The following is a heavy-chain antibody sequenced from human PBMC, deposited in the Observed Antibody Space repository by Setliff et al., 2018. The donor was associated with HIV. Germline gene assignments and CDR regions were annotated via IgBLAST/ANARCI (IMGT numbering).Heavy chain of an antibody. CDR2: IIPIFGTA. CDR1: GGTFSSYA. V-gene: IGHV1-69*13. J-gene: IGHJ4*02. Sequence: ASVKVSCKASGGTFSSYAISWVRQAPGQGLEWMGGIIPIFGTANYAQKFQGRVTITADESTSTAYMELSSLRSEDTAVYYCARARRSSMVRGTYFDCWGQGTLVTVSS. D-gene: IGHD3-10*01. CDR3: ARARRSSMVRGTYFDC.